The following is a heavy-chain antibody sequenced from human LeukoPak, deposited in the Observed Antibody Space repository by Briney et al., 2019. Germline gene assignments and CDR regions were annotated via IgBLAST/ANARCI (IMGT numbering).Heavy chain of an antibody. D-gene: IGHD6-19*01. Sequence: ASVKVSCKASGYTFTSYGISWVRQAPGQGLEWMGWISAYNGNTNYAQKLQGRVTMTRNTSISTAYMELSSLRSEDTAVYYCARGLGIAVASDYWGQGTLVTVSS. CDR2: ISAYNGNT. V-gene: IGHV1-18*01. CDR1: GYTFTSYG. J-gene: IGHJ4*02. CDR3: ARGLGIAVASDY.